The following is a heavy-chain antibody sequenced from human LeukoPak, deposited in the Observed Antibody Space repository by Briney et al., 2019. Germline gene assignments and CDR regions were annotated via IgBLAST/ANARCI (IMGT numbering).Heavy chain of an antibody. V-gene: IGHV4-34*01. CDR3: ANILTGP. CDR2: INHSGST. CDR1: GGSLSGYY. J-gene: IGHJ5*02. Sequence: SETLSLTCAVYGGSLSGYYWSWIRQPPGKGLEWIGEINHSGSTNYNPSLKSRVTISLDTSKNQFSLKLSSVTAADTAVYYCANILTGPWGQGTLVTVSS. D-gene: IGHD3-9*01.